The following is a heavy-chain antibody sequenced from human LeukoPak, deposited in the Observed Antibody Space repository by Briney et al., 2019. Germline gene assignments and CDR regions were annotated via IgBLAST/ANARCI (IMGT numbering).Heavy chain of an antibody. V-gene: IGHV3-53*01. CDR2: IYSGGNT. D-gene: IGHD1-26*01. Sequence: SGGSLILSCAASGFTVSSNYMSWVRQAPGKGLEWVSVIYSGGNTYYADSVKGRFTISRDNSKNTLYLQMNSLRAEDTAVYFCVRTNSGNYFDYWGQGTLVTVSS. CDR3: VRTNSGNYFDY. CDR1: GFTVSSNY. J-gene: IGHJ4*02.